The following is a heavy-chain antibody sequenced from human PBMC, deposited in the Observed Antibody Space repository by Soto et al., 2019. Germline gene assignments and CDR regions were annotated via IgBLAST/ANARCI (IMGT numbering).Heavy chain of an antibody. Sequence: QMQLVQTGAEVKERGSSVTISCKTSGGTFHTYALTWVRQAPGQGLEWIGGIIPMFGIKNVAQRFQGRVTINADESLTTAYMEMTRLRSDDTAVYYCAKEAGDHWGQGTLVTVSS. CDR1: GGTFHTYA. V-gene: IGHV1-69*01. CDR2: IIPMFGIK. J-gene: IGHJ4*02. CDR3: AKEAGDH. D-gene: IGHD3-10*01.